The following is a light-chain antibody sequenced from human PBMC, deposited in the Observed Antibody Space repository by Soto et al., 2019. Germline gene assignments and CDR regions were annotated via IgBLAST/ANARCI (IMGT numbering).Light chain of an antibody. CDR3: QQYNSWPPYI. CDR2: GAS. V-gene: IGKV3-15*01. J-gene: IGKJ2*01. CDR1: QRVSSN. Sequence: EIVMTQSPATLSVSPGERATLSCRASQRVSSNLAWYQQKPGQAPRLLIYGASTRATVIPARFSGSGSGTEFTVTISSLQSEDFAVYFCQQYNSWPPYIFGQGVKLEIK.